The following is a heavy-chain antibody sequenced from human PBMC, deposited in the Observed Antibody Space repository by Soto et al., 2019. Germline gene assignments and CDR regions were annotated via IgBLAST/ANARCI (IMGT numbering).Heavy chain of an antibody. Sequence: SETLSLTCAVSGYSISSGYYWGWVRQSPGKGLEWIGSIYRSGSTYYNPSLRSRVIISVDTSKNQFSLKLSSVTAADTAVYYCARLAPIAAADGMDVWGQGTTVTGSS. J-gene: IGHJ6*02. D-gene: IGHD6-13*01. CDR3: ARLAPIAAADGMDV. V-gene: IGHV4-38-2*01. CDR1: GYSISSGYY. CDR2: IYRSGST.